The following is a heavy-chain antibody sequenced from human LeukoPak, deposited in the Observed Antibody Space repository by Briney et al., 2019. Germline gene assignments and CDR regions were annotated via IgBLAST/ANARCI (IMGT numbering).Heavy chain of an antibody. D-gene: IGHD6-13*01. V-gene: IGHV4-38-2*02. CDR3: ARFEDQYSSSPIKDY. J-gene: IGHJ4*02. Sequence: SETLSLTCTVSGYAISSGYYWGWIRQPPGKGLEWIGSIYHSGSTYYDPSLKSRVTISVDTSKNQFSLKLSSVTAADTAVYYCARFEDQYSSSPIKDYWGQGTLVTVSS. CDR1: GYAISSGYY. CDR2: IYHSGST.